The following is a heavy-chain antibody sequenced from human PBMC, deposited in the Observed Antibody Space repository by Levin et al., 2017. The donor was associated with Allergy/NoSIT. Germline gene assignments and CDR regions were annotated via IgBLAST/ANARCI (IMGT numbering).Heavy chain of an antibody. J-gene: IGHJ4*02. CDR1: GFTFSSYA. CDR2: ISGSGGST. CDR3: AKDLEIVLVVYAIPVHDY. V-gene: IGHV3-23*01. D-gene: IGHD2-8*02. Sequence: GESLKISCAASGFTFSSYAMSWVRQAPGKGLEWVSAISGSGGSTYYADSVKGRFTISRDNSKNTLYLQMNSLRAEDTAVYYCAKDLEIVLVVYAIPVHDYWGQGTLVTVSS.